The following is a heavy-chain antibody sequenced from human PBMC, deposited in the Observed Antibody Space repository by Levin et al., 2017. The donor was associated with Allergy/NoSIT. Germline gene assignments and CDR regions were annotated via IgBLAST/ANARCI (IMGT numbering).Heavy chain of an antibody. V-gene: IGHV3-15*01. CDR3: ATLTGRGPLYHLDY. J-gene: IGHJ4*02. Sequence: PGGSLRLSCAASGLSIGSAWMGWVRQSPGKGLEWVAHITSKGAGGTTDYAAPVKGRFTISSDDSKNILYLLMNNMETDDTAVYYCATLTGRGPLYHLDYWGQGTLVTVSS. D-gene: IGHD3-9*01. CDR2: ITSKGAGGTT. CDR1: GLSIGSAW.